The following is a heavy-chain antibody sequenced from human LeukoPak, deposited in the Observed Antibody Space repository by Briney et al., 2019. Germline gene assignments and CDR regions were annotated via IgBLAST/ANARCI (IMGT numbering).Heavy chain of an antibody. V-gene: IGHV4-39*07. Sequence: PSETLSLTCTVSGGSISSSSYYWGWIRQPPGKGLEWIGSIYYSGSTYYNPSLKSRVTISVDTSKNQFSLKLSSVTAADTAVYYCARVSNYYGSRNYYYYYYMDVWGKGTTVTISS. J-gene: IGHJ6*03. CDR2: IYYSGST. CDR1: GGSISSSSYY. CDR3: ARVSNYYGSRNYYYYYYMDV. D-gene: IGHD3-10*01.